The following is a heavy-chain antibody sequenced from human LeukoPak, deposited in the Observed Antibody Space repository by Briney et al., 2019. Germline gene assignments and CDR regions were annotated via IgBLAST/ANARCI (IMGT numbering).Heavy chain of an antibody. CDR2: IRSKAYGGTT. CDR3: GRAPRPVAWNWFDP. Sequence: PGRSLRLSYRTSGFTFADYALSWFRQAPGKGLEWVGFIRSKAYGGTTECAASVKDRFTILRDDSTSIVYLQMKSLKIEDTAVYYCGRAPRPVAWNWFDPWGQGTLVTVSS. J-gene: IGHJ5*02. CDR1: GFTFADYA. D-gene: IGHD2-15*01. V-gene: IGHV3-49*03.